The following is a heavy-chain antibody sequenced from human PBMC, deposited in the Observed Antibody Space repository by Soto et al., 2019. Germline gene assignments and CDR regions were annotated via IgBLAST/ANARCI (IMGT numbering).Heavy chain of an antibody. D-gene: IGHD3-10*01. J-gene: IGHJ4*02. Sequence: SETLSLTCAVYGGSFSGYYWSWIRQPPGKGLEWIGEINHSGSTNYNPSLKSRVTISVDTSKNQFSLKLSSVTAADTAVYYCARAALLYYGSGSYYFKPTYYFAYWGQGTLVTVSS. V-gene: IGHV4-34*01. CDR2: INHSGST. CDR3: ARAALLYYGSGSYYFKPTYYFAY. CDR1: GGSFSGYY.